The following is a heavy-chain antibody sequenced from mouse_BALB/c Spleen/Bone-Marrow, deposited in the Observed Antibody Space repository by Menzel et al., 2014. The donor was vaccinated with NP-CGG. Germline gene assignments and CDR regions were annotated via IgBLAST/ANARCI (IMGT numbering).Heavy chain of an antibody. Sequence: VQLKESGGGLVQPGGSRKLSCAASGFTFSSFGMHWVRQAPEKGLEWVAYISSGSSTIYYADTVKGRFTISRDNPKNILFLQMTSLRSEDTAMYYCARGGNFAWFAYWGQGTLVTVSA. CDR3: ARGGNFAWFAY. CDR1: GFTFSSFG. J-gene: IGHJ3*01. V-gene: IGHV5-17*02. D-gene: IGHD2-1*01. CDR2: ISSGSSTI.